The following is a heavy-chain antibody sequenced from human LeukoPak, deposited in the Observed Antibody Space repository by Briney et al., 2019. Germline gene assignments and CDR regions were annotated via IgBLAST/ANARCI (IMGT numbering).Heavy chain of an antibody. CDR3: ARDGDYGDYIDY. J-gene: IGHJ4*02. CDR2: ISSSSSYI. Sequence: PGGSLRLSCAASGFTFSTHWMTWVRQAPGKGLEWVSSISSSSSYIYYADSVKGRFTISRDNAKNSLYLQMNSLRAEDTAVYYCARDGDYGDYIDYWGQGTLVTVSS. V-gene: IGHV3-21*01. D-gene: IGHD4-17*01. CDR1: GFTFSTHW.